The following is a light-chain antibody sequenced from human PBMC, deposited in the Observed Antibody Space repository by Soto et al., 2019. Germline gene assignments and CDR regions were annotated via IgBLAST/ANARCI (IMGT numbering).Light chain of an antibody. Sequence: EILMTQSPATLSVTPGDRATLSCRASQSVSNNLAWYQQRPGQAPRLLIYDASTRATGIPARFSGSGSGTDFTLTITSLEPEDFAVYYCQQRSNWPPTFGQGTKVDIK. J-gene: IGKJ1*01. CDR1: QSVSNN. CDR2: DAS. V-gene: IGKV3-11*01. CDR3: QQRSNWPPT.